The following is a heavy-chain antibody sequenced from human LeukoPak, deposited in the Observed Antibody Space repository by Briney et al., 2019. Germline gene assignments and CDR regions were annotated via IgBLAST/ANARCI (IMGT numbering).Heavy chain of an antibody. V-gene: IGHV3-30*18. D-gene: IGHD7-27*01. CDR1: GFTFSSYG. Sequence: GGSLRLSCAAPGFTFSSYGMHWVRQAPGKGLEWVAVISYDGSNKYYADSVKGRFTISRDNSKNTLYLQMNSLRAEDTAVYYCANDLGFDYWGQGTLVTVSS. CDR3: ANDLGFDY. CDR2: ISYDGSNK. J-gene: IGHJ4*02.